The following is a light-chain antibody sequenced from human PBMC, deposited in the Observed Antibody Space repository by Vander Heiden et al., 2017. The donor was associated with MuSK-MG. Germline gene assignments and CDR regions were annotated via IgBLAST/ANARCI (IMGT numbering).Light chain of an antibody. CDR2: AAF. V-gene: IGKV1D-12*01. CDR3: QQDNSFPFT. CDR1: QGISSW. Sequence: DIQTTQSPSSVSASVGDRATITFRASQGISSWLAWYQQKPGKAPKFLIYAAFSLQSAVPSRFSGSGSWTDFTLTISSLQPEDFAHYYCQQDNSFPFTFGPGTKVDIK. J-gene: IGKJ3*01.